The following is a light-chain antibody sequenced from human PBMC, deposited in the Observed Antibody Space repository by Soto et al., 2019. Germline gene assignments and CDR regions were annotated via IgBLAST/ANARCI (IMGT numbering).Light chain of an antibody. J-gene: IGKJ1*01. CDR1: QSVSSY. V-gene: IGKV3-11*01. CDR3: QQRSGCPPA. Sequence: EIVLTQSPATLSLSPGERATLSCRASQSVSSYLAWYQQKPGQAPKLLIYDASNLPTGIPARFSGSGSGTDFTLTISSLEPEDFAVYYCQQRSGCPPAFGQGTKVEVK. CDR2: DAS.